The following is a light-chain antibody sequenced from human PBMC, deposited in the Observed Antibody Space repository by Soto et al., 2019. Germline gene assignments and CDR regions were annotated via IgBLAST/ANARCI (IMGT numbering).Light chain of an antibody. CDR1: QSVSSSY. CDR3: QQYGSSRGYT. CDR2: GAS. Sequence: EIVLTQSPGTLSLSPGERATLSCRASQSVSSSYLAWYQQKPGQAPRLLIYGASSRATGIPDRFSGSGSETDFTLTISRLEPEDFAVYYCQQYGSSRGYTFGQVTKLEIK. J-gene: IGKJ2*01. V-gene: IGKV3-20*01.